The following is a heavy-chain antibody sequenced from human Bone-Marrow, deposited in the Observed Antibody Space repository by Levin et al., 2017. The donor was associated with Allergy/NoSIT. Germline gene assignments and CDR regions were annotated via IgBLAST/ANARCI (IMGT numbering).Heavy chain of an antibody. D-gene: IGHD3-10*01. Sequence: ESLKISCTVSGGSISGSSYFWGWIRQPPGKQLEWIGGVYYSGSTTFNPSLKSRVSISVDVSRNQFSLTMNSLTAADTAVYYCARPLAGSGSYYIAYWGQGTLVTVSS. V-gene: IGHV4-39*01. CDR1: GGSISGSSYF. J-gene: IGHJ1*01. CDR3: ARPLAGSGSYYIAY. CDR2: VYYSGST.